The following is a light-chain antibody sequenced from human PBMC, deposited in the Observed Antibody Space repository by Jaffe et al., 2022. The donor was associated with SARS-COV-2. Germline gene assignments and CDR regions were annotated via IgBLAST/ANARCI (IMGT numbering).Light chain of an antibody. CDR2: SVS. CDR1: QSITYY. J-gene: IGKJ2*01. CDR3: QQSYGPPYT. V-gene: IGKV1-39*01. Sequence: DIQMTQSPSSLSASVGDRVTITCRASQSITYYLNWYQQKAGEAPKLLIYSVSSLQGGVPSRFSGSGSGTDFTLTISSLQPEDFATYYCQQSYGPPYTFGQGTKLEIK.